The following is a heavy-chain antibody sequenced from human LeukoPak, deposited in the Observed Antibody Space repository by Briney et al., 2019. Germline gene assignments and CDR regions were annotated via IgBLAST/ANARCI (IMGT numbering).Heavy chain of an antibody. D-gene: IGHD3-10*01. Sequence: PSETLSLTCTVSGGSISSYYWSWIWQPPGKGLEWIGYIYYSGSTNYNPSLKSRVTISVDTSKNQFSLKLSSVTAADTAVYYCARAGGSYYPIMYNWFDPWGQGTLVTVSS. CDR2: IYYSGST. CDR3: ARAGGSYYPIMYNWFDP. J-gene: IGHJ5*02. V-gene: IGHV4-59*01. CDR1: GGSISSYY.